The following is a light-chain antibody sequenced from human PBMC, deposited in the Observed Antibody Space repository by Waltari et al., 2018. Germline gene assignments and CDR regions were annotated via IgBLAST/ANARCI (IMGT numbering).Light chain of an antibody. CDR1: QNLNTF. Sequence: DIQMTQSPSTVSASLGDRVTITCRASQNLNTFLSWYQQKPGAVPNLLIYDASTLERGVPSRFSGSGSGTHFTLTISGLQPDDFATYYCQQYETYSPYTFGQGTKVDLK. CDR2: DAS. J-gene: IGKJ2*01. V-gene: IGKV1-5*01. CDR3: QQYETYSPYT.